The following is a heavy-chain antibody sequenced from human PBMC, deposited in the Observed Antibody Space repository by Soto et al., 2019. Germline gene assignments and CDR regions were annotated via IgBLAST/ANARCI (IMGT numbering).Heavy chain of an antibody. CDR1: GFSFRSYG. V-gene: IGHV3-33*01. J-gene: IGHJ4*02. CDR3: ARWRSEGYFDY. D-gene: IGHD3-3*01. Sequence: SGGSLRLSCAASGFSFRSYGMHWVRQAPGKGLEWVAVIWYDGSNKYYADSVKGRFTISRDNSKNTLYLQMNSLRAEDTAMYYCARWRSEGYFDYWGQGTLVTVSS. CDR2: IWYDGSNK.